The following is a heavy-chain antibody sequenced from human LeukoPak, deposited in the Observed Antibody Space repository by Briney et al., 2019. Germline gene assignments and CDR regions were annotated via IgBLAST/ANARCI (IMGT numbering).Heavy chain of an antibody. V-gene: IGHV4-4*07. J-gene: IGHJ4*02. D-gene: IGHD3-22*01. CDR2: IYTSGST. CDR3: ARSYYYDSGGYYSYSDPWFDY. Sequence: SETLSLTCSVSNGSLATYYWSWIRQPAGKGLEWIGRIYTSGSTNYNPSLKSRVTMSVDTSKNQFSLKLSSVTAADTAVYYCARSYYYDSGGYYSYSDPWFDYWGQGTLVTVSS. CDR1: NGSLATYY.